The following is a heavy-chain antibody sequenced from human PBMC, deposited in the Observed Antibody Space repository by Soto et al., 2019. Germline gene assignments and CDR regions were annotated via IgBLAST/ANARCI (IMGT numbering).Heavy chain of an antibody. CDR2: VNPNGETT. J-gene: IGHJ4*02. Sequence: QVQVVQSGAEVKEPGASVKVSCKASGYSSSNYYTHWVRQSPGQGLEWMGIVNPNGETTNYAQRFQGRVALTRDTSTNTDYMDLSGLTSDDTAIYFCASVTTIWSNWGQGTLVTVSS. CDR1: GYSSSNYY. V-gene: IGHV1-46*01. CDR3: ASVTTIWSN. D-gene: IGHD2-21*02.